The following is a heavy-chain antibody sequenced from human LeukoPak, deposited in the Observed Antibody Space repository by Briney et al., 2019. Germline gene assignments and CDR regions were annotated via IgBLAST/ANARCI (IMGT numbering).Heavy chain of an antibody. CDR3: ARDIELIVVMVTGQSDAFDI. CDR2: INPNSGGT. Sequence: GASVKVSCKASGYTFTGYYMHWVRQAPGQGLEWMGWINPNSGGTNYAQKFQGRVTMTRDTSISTAYMELSRLRSDDTAVYYWARDIELIVVMVTGQSDAFDIWGQGTMVTVSS. V-gene: IGHV1-2*02. J-gene: IGHJ3*02. CDR1: GYTFTGYY. D-gene: IGHD2-8*01.